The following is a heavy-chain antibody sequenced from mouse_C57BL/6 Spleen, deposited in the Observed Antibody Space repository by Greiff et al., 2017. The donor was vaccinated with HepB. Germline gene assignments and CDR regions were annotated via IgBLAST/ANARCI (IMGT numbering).Heavy chain of an antibody. Sequence: QVQLKESGAELVKPGASVKISCKASGYAFSSYWMNWVKQRPGKGLEWIGQIYPGDGDTNYNGKFKGKATLTADKSSSTAYMQLSSLTSEDSAVYFCARCYDGPRGGAMDYWGQGTSVTVSS. V-gene: IGHV1-80*01. J-gene: IGHJ4*01. CDR1: GYAFSSYW. CDR2: IYPGDGDT. D-gene: IGHD2-3*01. CDR3: ARCYDGPRGGAMDY.